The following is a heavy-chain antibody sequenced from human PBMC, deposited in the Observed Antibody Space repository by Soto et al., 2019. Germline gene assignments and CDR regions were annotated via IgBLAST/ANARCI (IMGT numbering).Heavy chain of an antibody. V-gene: IGHV1-18*01. Sequence: ASVKVSCKASGYTFTSYGISWVRQAPGQGLEWMGWISAHNGNTNYAQKLQGRVTMTTDTSTSTAYMELRSLRSDDTAVYYCASALYDSSGYYPAYYFDYWGQGTLVTVSS. J-gene: IGHJ4*02. D-gene: IGHD3-22*01. CDR3: ASALYDSSGYYPAYYFDY. CDR2: ISAHNGNT. CDR1: GYTFTSYG.